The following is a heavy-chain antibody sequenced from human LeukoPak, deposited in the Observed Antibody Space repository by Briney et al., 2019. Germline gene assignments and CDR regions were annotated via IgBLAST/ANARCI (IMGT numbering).Heavy chain of an antibody. CDR3: ARNLMGD. CDR1: GFSFSSYS. J-gene: IGHJ4*02. Sequence: GGSLRLSCAASGFSFSSYSMNWVRQAPGKGLEWVSSISSRSSYIYYADSVEGRFTISRDNAKNSLYLQMNSLRAEDTAVYYCARNLMGDWGQGTLVTVSS. D-gene: IGHD2-8*01. CDR2: ISSRSSYI. V-gene: IGHV3-21*01.